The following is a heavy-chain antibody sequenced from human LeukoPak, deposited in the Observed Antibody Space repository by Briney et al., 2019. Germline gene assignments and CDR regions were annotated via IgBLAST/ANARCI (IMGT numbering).Heavy chain of an antibody. Sequence: ETLCLTCTVSGGSISNYYWSWIRQPPGEGLEWIGYIYYSGSTNYNPSLKSRVTISIDTSKNQFSLNLTSVTAADTAVYYCARGGLGGITAYSNYLFDYWGQGTLAPVSS. CDR1: GGSISNYY. CDR3: ARGGLGGITAYSNYLFDY. V-gene: IGHV4-59*08. CDR2: IYYSGST. D-gene: IGHD4-11*01. J-gene: IGHJ4*02.